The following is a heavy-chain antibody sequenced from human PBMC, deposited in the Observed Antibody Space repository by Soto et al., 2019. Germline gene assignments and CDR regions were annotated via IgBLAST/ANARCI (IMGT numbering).Heavy chain of an antibody. Sequence: QITLNESGPTVVRPTEPLTLTCRFSGFSLTTSGVGVGWIRQSPGKAPEWLALSHWDDDKRYSASLKSRLPITKDTSKNQGVLTVSDLDPTDTATYYCAHRVLRTVFGLVTTTAIYFDFWGQGTPVAVSS. CDR2: SHWDDDK. CDR3: AHRVLRTVFGLVTTTAIYFDF. V-gene: IGHV2-5*02. J-gene: IGHJ4*02. D-gene: IGHD3-3*01. CDR1: GFSLTTSGVG.